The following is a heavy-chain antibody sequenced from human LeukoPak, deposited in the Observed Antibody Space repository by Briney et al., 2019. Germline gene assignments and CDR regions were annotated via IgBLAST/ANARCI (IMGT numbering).Heavy chain of an antibody. CDR2: IDPSDSYT. CDR1: GYRFTSYW. CDR3: ARHEQTNYVRKWFDP. V-gene: IGHV5-10-1*01. D-gene: IGHD4/OR15-4a*01. J-gene: IGHJ5*02. Sequence: GESLKISCKGSGYRFTSYWISWVRQMPGKGLEWMGRIDPSDSYTNYSPSFQGHVTISADKSISTAYLQWSSLKASDTAIYYCARHEQTNYVRKWFDPWGQGTLVTVSS.